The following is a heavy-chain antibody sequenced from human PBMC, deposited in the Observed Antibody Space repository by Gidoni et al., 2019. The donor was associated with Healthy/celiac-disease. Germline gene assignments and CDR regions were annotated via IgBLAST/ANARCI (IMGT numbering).Heavy chain of an antibody. J-gene: IGHJ4*02. Sequence: QLQLQESGSGLVKPSQTLSLTCAVSGGSSSSGGYSWSWIRQPPGKGLEWIGYIYHSGSTYYNPSLKSRVTISVDRSKNQFSLKLSSVTAADTAVYYCARGGREFLEWSSDPYFDYWGQGTLVTVSS. D-gene: IGHD3-3*01. V-gene: IGHV4-30-2*01. CDR1: GGSSSSGGYS. CDR3: ARGGREFLEWSSDPYFDY. CDR2: IYHSGST.